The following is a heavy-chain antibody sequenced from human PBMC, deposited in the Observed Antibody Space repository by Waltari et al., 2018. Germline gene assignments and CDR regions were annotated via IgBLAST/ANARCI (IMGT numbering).Heavy chain of an antibody. D-gene: IGHD2-2*01. CDR2: LSPSRGVA. CDR1: EGNFDNYA. V-gene: IGHV1-69*04. Sequence: QVQLVQSGAEVKRPGSSMKVSCKASEGNFDNYAISGVRQAPGQGLEWMGRLSPSRGVANYQHAFQGQFTITAERSTNTANTELSSLTYADTALYFCASQYCSSTACTPPHYYYYYGMDVWGQGTSVTVSS. CDR3: ASQYCSSTACTPPHYYYYYGMDV. J-gene: IGHJ6*02.